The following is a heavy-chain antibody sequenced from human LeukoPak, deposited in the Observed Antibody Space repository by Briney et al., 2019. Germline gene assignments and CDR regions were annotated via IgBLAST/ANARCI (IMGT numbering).Heavy chain of an antibody. CDR2: IYYSGST. D-gene: IGHD3-9*01. Sequence: SETLSLTCTVSGGSISSYYWSWIRQPPGKGLEWIGYIYYSGSTNYNPSLKSRVTISVDTSKNQFSLKLSSVTAADTAVYYCARSSGVLRYFDWLLPFDYWGQGTLVTVSS. V-gene: IGHV4-59*01. CDR1: GGSISSYY. J-gene: IGHJ4*02. CDR3: ARSSGVLRYFDWLLPFDY.